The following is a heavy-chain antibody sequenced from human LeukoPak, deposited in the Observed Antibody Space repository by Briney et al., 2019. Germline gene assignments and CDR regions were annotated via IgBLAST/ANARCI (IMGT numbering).Heavy chain of an antibody. D-gene: IGHD2-15*01. Sequence: GGSLRLSCGASGFFFSSYEMNWVRQAPGKGLEWVAYISSAGRTINYADSVKGRFTVSRDNAKNSLYLQMNSLRAEDTAVYYCTRPFYCSGGACYSGLGYWGQGTLVTVSS. CDR3: TRPFYCSGGACYSGLGY. CDR2: ISSAGRTI. J-gene: IGHJ4*02. V-gene: IGHV3-48*03. CDR1: GFFFSSYE.